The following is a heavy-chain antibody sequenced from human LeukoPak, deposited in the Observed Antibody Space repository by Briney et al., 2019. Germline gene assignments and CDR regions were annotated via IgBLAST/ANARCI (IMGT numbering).Heavy chain of an antibody. CDR3: ARGTPRNQLLLYHFDY. CDR2: INPNSGGT. J-gene: IGHJ4*02. CDR1: GYTFTGYY. D-gene: IGHD2-2*02. V-gene: IGHV1-2*04. Sequence: ASVKVSCKASGYTFTGYYMHWVRQAPGQGLEWMGWINPNSGGTNYAQKFQGWVTMTRDTSISTAYMELSRLRSDDTAVYYCARGTPRNQLLLYHFDYWGQGTLVTVS.